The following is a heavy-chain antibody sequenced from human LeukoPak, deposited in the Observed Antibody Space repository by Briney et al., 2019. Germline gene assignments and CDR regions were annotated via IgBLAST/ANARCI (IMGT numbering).Heavy chain of an antibody. CDR2: ISAYSGNT. J-gene: IGHJ4*02. CDR1: GYTFTSYG. D-gene: IGHD6-13*01. Sequence: SVKVSCKAAGYTFTSYGISWVRQAHGQGLEWMGWISAYSGNTNSGQKFQGRVTMTTDTSTATDYLELRSLTPDDTAAAYCSRDEAAAGTFFDYWGQVTLVTVSS. V-gene: IGHV1-18*01. CDR3: SRDEAAAGTFFDY.